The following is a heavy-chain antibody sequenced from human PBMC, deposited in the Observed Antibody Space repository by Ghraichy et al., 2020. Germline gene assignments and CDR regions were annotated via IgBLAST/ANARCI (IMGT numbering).Heavy chain of an antibody. Sequence: SETLSLTCAVYGGSFSGYYWSWIRQPPGKGLEWIGEINHSGSTNYNPSLKSRVTISVDTSKNQFSLKLSSVTAADTAVYYCARTVLIVYALNWFDPWGQGTLVTVSS. D-gene: IGHD2-8*01. J-gene: IGHJ5*02. CDR2: INHSGST. CDR1: GGSFSGYY. CDR3: ARTVLIVYALNWFDP. V-gene: IGHV4-34*01.